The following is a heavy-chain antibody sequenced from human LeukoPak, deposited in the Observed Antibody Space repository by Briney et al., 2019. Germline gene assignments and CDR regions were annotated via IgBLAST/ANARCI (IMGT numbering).Heavy chain of an antibody. D-gene: IGHD3-10*01. V-gene: IGHV3-23*01. CDR2: ISGSGGST. J-gene: IGHJ6*03. Sequence: GGSLRLSCAASGFTFSSYAVSWVRQAPGKGLEWISSISGSGGSTYSADSVKGRFTISRDNSKNTLYLQMNSLRAEDTAVYYCASQPPMVRGPYYYYMDVWGKGTTVTVSS. CDR3: ASQPPMVRGPYYYYMDV. CDR1: GFTFSSYA.